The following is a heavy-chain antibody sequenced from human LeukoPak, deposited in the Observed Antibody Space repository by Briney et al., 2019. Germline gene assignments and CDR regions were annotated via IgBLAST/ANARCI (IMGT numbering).Heavy chain of an antibody. D-gene: IGHD3-22*01. V-gene: IGHV7-4-1*02. J-gene: IGHJ4*02. CDR3: ARDGATTYYYDSSGYFDY. Sequence: ASVSVSCTASGYTFTSYAMNWVRQAPGQGVEWRGWINTNTGNPTYAQGFTGRFVFSLDTSVSTAYLQISSLKAEDTAVYYCARDGATTYYYDSSGYFDYWGQGTLVTVSS. CDR2: INTNTGNP. CDR1: GYTFTSYA.